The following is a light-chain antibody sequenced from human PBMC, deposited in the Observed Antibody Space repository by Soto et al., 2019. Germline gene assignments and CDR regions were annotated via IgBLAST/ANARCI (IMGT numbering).Light chain of an antibody. J-gene: IGLJ3*02. V-gene: IGLV1-44*01. Sequence: QAVVTQPPSASGTPGQRVTISCSGSSSSIGSDSVNWYQQIPGTAPRLLIYSNDQRPSGVPDRFSGSKSGTSASLAISGLQPEDEADYYCATWDDSVNGRVFGGGTKVTVL. CDR2: SND. CDR3: ATWDDSVNGRV. CDR1: SSSIGSDS.